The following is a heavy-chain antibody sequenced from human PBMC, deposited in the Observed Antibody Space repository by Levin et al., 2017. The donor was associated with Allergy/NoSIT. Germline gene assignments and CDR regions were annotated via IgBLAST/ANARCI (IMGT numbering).Heavy chain of an antibody. Sequence: GGSLRLSCKGSGYSFTSYWIGWVRQMPGKGLEWMGIIYPGDSDTRYSPSFQGQVTISADKSISTAYLQWSSLKASDTAMYYCASSKAGYSSSLGYWGQGTLVTVSS. D-gene: IGHD6-6*01. CDR2: IYPGDSDT. CDR3: ASSKAGYSSSLGY. J-gene: IGHJ4*02. V-gene: IGHV5-51*01. CDR1: GYSFTSYW.